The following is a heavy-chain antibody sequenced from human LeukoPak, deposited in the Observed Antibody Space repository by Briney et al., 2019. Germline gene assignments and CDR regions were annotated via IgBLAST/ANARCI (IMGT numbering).Heavy chain of an antibody. CDR1: GGTFTHFV. J-gene: IGHJ5*02. D-gene: IGHD2-15*01. CDR3: ARAGAVVDNWFDP. Sequence: ASVKVSCKASGGTFTHFVISWLRQAPGQGLEWMGGIAPISGTPVYAQKFQDRVTITTDTSTTTAYMELRSLRSDDTAVYYCARAGAVVDNWFDPWGQGTLVTVSS. V-gene: IGHV1-69*05. CDR2: IAPISGTP.